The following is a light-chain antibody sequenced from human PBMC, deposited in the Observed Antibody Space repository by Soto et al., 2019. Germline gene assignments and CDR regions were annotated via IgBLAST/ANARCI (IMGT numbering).Light chain of an antibody. Sequence: DIVLTQTPLSSPVTLGQPASISCRSSQSLVYSDGNTYLSWLQQRPGQPPRLLIYQVSNRFSGGPDRFSGSGAGTDFTLKISRVEAEDVGIHYCVQFSQFPRTFGQGTKVEIK. CDR2: QVS. V-gene: IGKV2-24*01. CDR1: QSLVYSDGNTY. CDR3: VQFSQFPRT. J-gene: IGKJ1*01.